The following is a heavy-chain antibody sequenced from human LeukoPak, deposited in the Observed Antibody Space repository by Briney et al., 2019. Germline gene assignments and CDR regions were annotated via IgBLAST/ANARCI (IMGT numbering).Heavy chain of an antibody. Sequence: GGSLRLSCAASGFNFSSYGMHWGRRAPGKGLEWVAFIRYDGSNKYYADSVKGRFTISRDNSKNTLYLQMNSLRAEDTAVYYCAKSVTTMVRGYFDYWGQGTLVTVSS. D-gene: IGHD3-10*01. CDR2: IRYDGSNK. V-gene: IGHV3-30*02. J-gene: IGHJ4*02. CDR3: AKSVTTMVRGYFDY. CDR1: GFNFSSYG.